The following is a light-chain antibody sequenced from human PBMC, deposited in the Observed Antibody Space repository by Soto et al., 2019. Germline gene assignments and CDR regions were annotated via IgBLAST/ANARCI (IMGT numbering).Light chain of an antibody. V-gene: IGKV1-27*01. CDR1: QGISHY. J-gene: IGKJ1*01. CDR2: TAS. Sequence: DIQMTQSPSSLSASVGDRVTITCRASQGISHYLAWYQQKPGKVPKLLIYTASTLQSGVPSRFSGSESGTDFTLTIRSLQPEDVATYYCQQYNSGPWTFGQGTKVEVK. CDR3: QQYNSGPWT.